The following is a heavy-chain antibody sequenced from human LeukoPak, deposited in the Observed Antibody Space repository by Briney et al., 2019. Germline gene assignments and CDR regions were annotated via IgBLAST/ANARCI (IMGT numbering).Heavy chain of an antibody. V-gene: IGHV3-30-3*01. J-gene: IGHJ4*02. D-gene: IGHD6-13*01. CDR1: GFTFSTYA. CDR2: ISYDGNNK. Sequence: GGSLRLSCAASGFTFSTYAMHWVRQAPGKGLEWVAIISYDGNNKYYADSVKGRFTISRDNSKNTLYLQMNSLRAEDTAMYFCAGVPLIAAAGTGFDYWGQGTLVTVSS. CDR3: AGVPLIAAAGTGFDY.